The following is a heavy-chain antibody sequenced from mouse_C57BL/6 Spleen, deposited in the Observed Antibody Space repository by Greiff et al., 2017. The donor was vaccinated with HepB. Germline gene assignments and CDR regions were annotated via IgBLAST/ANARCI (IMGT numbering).Heavy chain of an antibody. D-gene: IGHD2-1*01. CDR2: ILPGSGST. CDR1: GYTFTGYW. J-gene: IGHJ1*03. Sequence: VKLMESGAELMKPGASVKLSCKATGYTFTGYWIEWVKQRPGHGLEWIGEILPGSGSTNYNEKFKGKATFTADTSSNTAYMQLSSLTTEDSAIYYCAKTIYYGNYERYFDVWGTGTTVTVSS. CDR3: AKTIYYGNYERYFDV. V-gene: IGHV1-9*01.